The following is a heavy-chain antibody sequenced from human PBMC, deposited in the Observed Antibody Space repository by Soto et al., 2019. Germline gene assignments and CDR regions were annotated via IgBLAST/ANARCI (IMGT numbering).Heavy chain of an antibody. CDR3: ARGSIAAAGSNDY. V-gene: IGHV3-33*01. Sequence: QVQLVESGGGVVQPGRSLRLSCAASGFTFSSYGMHWVRQAPGKGLEWVAVIWYDGSNKYYADSVKGRFTISRDNSKNTLYLQMNSLRAEDTAVYYCARGSIAAAGSNDYWGQGTLVTVSS. CDR2: IWYDGSNK. D-gene: IGHD6-13*01. J-gene: IGHJ4*02. CDR1: GFTFSSYG.